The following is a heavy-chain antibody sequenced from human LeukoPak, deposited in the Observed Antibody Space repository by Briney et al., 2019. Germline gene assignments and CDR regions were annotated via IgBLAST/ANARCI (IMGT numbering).Heavy chain of an antibody. CDR1: GFTVSSDY. V-gene: IGHV3-53*01. CDR2: IYADGST. J-gene: IGHJ4*02. Sequence: GGSLRLSCAASGFTVSSDYVSWVRQAPGKGLEWVSVIYADGSTYYADSVKGRFTVSRDNSKNTVYLQVNTLRAEDTALYYCARLEKQQRGFYFDYWGQGTLVTVSS. CDR3: ARLEKQQRGFYFDY. D-gene: IGHD6-13*01.